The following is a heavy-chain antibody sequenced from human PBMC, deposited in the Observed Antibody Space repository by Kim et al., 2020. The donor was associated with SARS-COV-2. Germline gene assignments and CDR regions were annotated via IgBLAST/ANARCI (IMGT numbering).Heavy chain of an antibody. CDR1: GYTFTDYG. CDR3: ARDVWSSSSTGPSFDY. CDR2: ISAYNGNT. J-gene: IGHJ4*02. D-gene: IGHD6-6*01. Sequence: ASVKVSCKASGYTFTDYGISWGRQAPGQGLEWMGWISAYNGNTNYAQKVQGRVTMTTDTSTSTAYMELRSLRSDDAAMYFCARDVWSSSSTGPSFDYWGQGTLVTVSS. V-gene: IGHV1-18*01.